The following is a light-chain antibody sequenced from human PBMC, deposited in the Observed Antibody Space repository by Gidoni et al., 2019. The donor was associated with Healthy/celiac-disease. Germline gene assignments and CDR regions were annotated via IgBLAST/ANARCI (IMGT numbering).Light chain of an antibody. Sequence: DIQMTQSPSTLSASVGDRVTITCRASQSISSWLAWYQQKPGKAPKLLIYDASSLESGVPSRFSGSGSGTEFPLTISSLPPDDFATDYCQQYNSYQWTFGQXTKVEIK. V-gene: IGKV1-5*01. CDR3: QQYNSYQWT. J-gene: IGKJ1*01. CDR1: QSISSW. CDR2: DAS.